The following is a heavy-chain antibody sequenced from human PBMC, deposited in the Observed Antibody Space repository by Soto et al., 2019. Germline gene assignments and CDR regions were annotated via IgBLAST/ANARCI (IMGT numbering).Heavy chain of an antibody. Sequence: PGGSLRLSWAAAGCTFSDYYMSWIRQAQGKGLEWGSYISSSGSTIYYADSVKPRFTISRDNAKNSLYLQMNSLRAEDTAVYYCARDPPHTPVSIFGVVPSTAYYYSMDVWGKATTLTVSS. CDR1: GCTFSDYY. CDR2: ISSSGSTI. V-gene: IGHV3-11*01. D-gene: IGHD3-3*01. CDR3: ARDPPHTPVSIFGVVPSTAYYYSMDV. J-gene: IGHJ6*03.